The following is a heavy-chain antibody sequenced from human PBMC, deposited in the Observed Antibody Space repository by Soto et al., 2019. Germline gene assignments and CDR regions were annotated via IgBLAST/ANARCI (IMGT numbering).Heavy chain of an antibody. Sequence: QVQLQESGPGLVKPSETLSLTCTVSGGSISSYYWSWIRQPPGKGLEWIGYIYYSGSTNYNPSLKSRVTISVDTSKNQFALKLSSVTAAATAVYYCARRGHGYYGSGSYNYWGQGTLVTVSS. D-gene: IGHD3-10*01. J-gene: IGHJ4*02. CDR2: IYYSGST. CDR3: ARRGHGYYGSGSYNY. V-gene: IGHV4-59*08. CDR1: GGSISSYY.